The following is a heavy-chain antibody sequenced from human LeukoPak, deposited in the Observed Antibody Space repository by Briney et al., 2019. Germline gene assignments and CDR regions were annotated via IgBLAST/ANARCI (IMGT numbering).Heavy chain of an antibody. CDR3: TRHGGYGDYV. J-gene: IGHJ4*02. V-gene: IGHV3-73*01. D-gene: IGHD4-17*01. Sequence: GASLRLSCAASGFTFSGSAMHWVRQASGKGLEWVGRIRSKANSYATAYAASVKGRFTISRDDSKNTSYLQMNSLKTEDTAVYYCTRHGGYGDYVWGQGTLVTVSS. CDR1: GFTFSGSA. CDR2: IRSKANSYAT.